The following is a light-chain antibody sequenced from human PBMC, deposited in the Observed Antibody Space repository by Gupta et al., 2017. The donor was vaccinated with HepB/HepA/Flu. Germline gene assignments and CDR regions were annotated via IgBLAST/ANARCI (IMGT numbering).Light chain of an antibody. Sequence: EIVMTQTPLSLSVTPAQSASISCKSSQSLLHADGETYLYWYLQKPGQPPQLLIYEVSKRFSGVPDRFSGSGSDTDFTLKISRVEAEDVGVYYCMQNVNLHCSFGQGTKLEIK. CDR1: QSLLHADGETY. CDR3: MQNVNLHCS. CDR2: EVS. J-gene: IGKJ2*04. V-gene: IGKV2D-29*01.